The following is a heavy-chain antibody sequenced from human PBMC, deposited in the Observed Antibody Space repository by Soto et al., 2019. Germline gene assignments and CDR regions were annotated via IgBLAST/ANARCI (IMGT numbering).Heavy chain of an antibody. D-gene: IGHD3-10*01. V-gene: IGHV4-59*01. J-gene: IGHJ5*02. Sequence: SESLSLTCTVSGGSISSDYWSWIRQPPGKGLEWVGYIYYSGSTNYNPSLKSRVTISVDTSKNQFSLKLSSVTAADTAVYYCARLLFGAANWFDPWGQGTLVTVSS. CDR2: IYYSGST. CDR3: ARLLFGAANWFDP. CDR1: GGSISSDY.